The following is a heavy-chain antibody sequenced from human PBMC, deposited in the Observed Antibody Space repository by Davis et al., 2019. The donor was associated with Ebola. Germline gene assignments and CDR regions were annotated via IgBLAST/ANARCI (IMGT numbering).Heavy chain of an antibody. CDR1: GGSISSYY. CDR3: ARLVYYYGMDV. Sequence: SETLSLTCTVSGGSISSYYWSWIRQPPGKGLEWIGYIYYSGSTNYNPSLKSRVTISVDTSKNQFSLKPSSVTAADTAVYYCARLVYYYGMDVWGQGTTVTVSS. V-gene: IGHV4-59*08. J-gene: IGHJ6*02. CDR2: IYYSGST.